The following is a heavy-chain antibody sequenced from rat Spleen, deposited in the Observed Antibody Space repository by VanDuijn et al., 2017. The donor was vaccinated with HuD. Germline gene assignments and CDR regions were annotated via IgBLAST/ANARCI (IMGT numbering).Heavy chain of an antibody. D-gene: IGHD1-12*02. Sequence: EVQLVESGEGLVQPGRSLKLSCAASGFAYSDYVMAWVRQAPTKGLEWVASISTGGGNTYYRDSVKGRFTISRDNAKSTLYLQLDSLRSEDTATYYCTTDTFYDGTYYPGGFDYWGQGVMVTVSS. CDR3: TTDTFYDGTYYPGGFDY. V-gene: IGHV5-27*01. CDR1: GFAYSDYV. CDR2: ISTGGGNT. J-gene: IGHJ2*01.